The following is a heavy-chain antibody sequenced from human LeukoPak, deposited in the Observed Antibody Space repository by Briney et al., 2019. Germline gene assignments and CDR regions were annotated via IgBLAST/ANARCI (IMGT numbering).Heavy chain of an antibody. CDR3: ARVGTSAAKLDY. V-gene: IGHV3-9*01. CDR1: GFTFEDYA. J-gene: IGHJ4*02. Sequence: GGSLRLSCGGSGFTFEDYAVHWVRQAPGKGLEWVSGISRNGAALGYADSVRGRFTISRDNAENSLYLHMNSLRAKDTALYYSARVGTSAAKLDYWGQGTLVTVSS. CDR2: ISRNGAAL.